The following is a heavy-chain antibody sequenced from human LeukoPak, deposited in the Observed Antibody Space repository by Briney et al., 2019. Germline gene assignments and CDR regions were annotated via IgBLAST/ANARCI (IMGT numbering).Heavy chain of an antibody. Sequence: ASVKVSCKASGYTFTSYYMHWVRQAPGQGPEWMGIINPSGGSTSYAQKFQGRVTMTRDTSTSTVYMELSSLRSEDTAVYYCARGYDSSGYYYIFSYYFDYWGQGTLVTVSS. D-gene: IGHD3-22*01. CDR2: INPSGGST. V-gene: IGHV1-46*01. CDR3: ARGYDSSGYYYIFSYYFDY. CDR1: GYTFTSYY. J-gene: IGHJ4*02.